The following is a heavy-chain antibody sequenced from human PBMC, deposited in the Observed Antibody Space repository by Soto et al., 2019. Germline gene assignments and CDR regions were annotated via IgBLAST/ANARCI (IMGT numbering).Heavy chain of an antibody. CDR1: GGTSRSVGCY. D-gene: IGHD4-17*01. J-gene: IGHJ6*02. Sequence: SVPLRLTWTVAGGTSRSVGCYWSCNSQHPGKGLNWIGYIYYSGSTYYNPSLKSRVTISVDTSKNQFSLKLSSVTAADTAVYYCARDTRYGDPPAYYYYYGMDVWGQGTTVTVSS. CDR3: ARDTRYGDPPAYYYYYGMDV. V-gene: IGHV4-31*02. CDR2: IYYSGST.